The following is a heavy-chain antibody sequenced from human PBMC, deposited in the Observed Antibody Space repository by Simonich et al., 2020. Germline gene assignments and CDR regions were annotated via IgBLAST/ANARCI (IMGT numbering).Heavy chain of an antibody. D-gene: IGHD6-19*01. CDR1: GFTFSSYW. CDR2: IKRDGSST. CDR3: ARDSSGWFDY. J-gene: IGHJ4*02. Sequence: EVQLVESGGGLVQPGGSLRLSCAASGFTFSSYWMHWVRQAPGKGRVWVSRIKRDGSSTSYADSVKGRFTISRDNAKNTLYLQMNSLRAEDTAVYYCARDSSGWFDYWGQGTLVTVSS. V-gene: IGHV3-74*01.